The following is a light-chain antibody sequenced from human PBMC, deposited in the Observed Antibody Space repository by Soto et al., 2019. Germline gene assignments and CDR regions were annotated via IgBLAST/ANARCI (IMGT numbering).Light chain of an antibody. Sequence: DIQMTQSPSSLSASVGDRVTITCRASQDISVYLAWYQQKTGKVPKLLIYNACTLQSGGPSRFSGSVSGTDFTLTIICLHPEDVATSHCQKFNSAPLTFGQGTRLEIK. CDR3: QKFNSAPLT. V-gene: IGKV1-27*01. J-gene: IGKJ5*01. CDR1: QDISVY. CDR2: NAC.